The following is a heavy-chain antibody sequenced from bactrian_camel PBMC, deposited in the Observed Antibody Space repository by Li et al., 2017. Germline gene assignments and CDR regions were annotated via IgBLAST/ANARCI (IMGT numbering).Heavy chain of an antibody. Sequence: VQLVESGGGLVQPGGSLRLSCVASQFTFSSYDMAWVRQAPGKGLEWVAQIAYDGWVTRYHDSAKGRFTISRDNARNTLYLQMNSLKPEDTAMYYCTKDRSYGTRNWAQSTRGQGTQVTVS. CDR2: IAYDGWVT. J-gene: IGHJ4*01. D-gene: IGHD3*01. V-gene: IGHV3S42*01. CDR3: TKDRSYGTRNWAQST. CDR1: QFTFSSYD.